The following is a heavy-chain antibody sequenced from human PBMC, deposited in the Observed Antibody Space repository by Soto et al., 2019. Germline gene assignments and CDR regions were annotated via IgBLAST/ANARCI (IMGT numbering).Heavy chain of an antibody. CDR1: GGSISSSGYY. D-gene: IGHD6-25*01. Sequence: KSSETLSLTCTVSGGSISSSGYYWGWIRQAPGKGLEWIGNIYSDGRTYYNPSLRSRVALAIGTSQNQFSLKLTSVDASDTAIYYCATQKSLSAAHSYGMDVWGVGTTVTVSS. CDR3: ATQKSLSAAHSYGMDV. V-gene: IGHV4-39*01. CDR2: IYSDGRT. J-gene: IGHJ6*04.